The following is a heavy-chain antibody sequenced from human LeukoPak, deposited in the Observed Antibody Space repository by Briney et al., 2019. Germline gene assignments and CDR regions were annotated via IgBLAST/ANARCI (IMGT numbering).Heavy chain of an antibody. CDR2: IGGSDTIV. V-gene: IGHV3-11*01. D-gene: IGHD1-7*01. J-gene: IGHJ4*02. Sequence: GGSLRLSCGASEFNVNDYYMSWVRQAPGKGLEWISDIGGSDTIVAYAGSVEGRFTISRDIAKNSLFLQMNSLRADDTAVYYCARELVAGTLDHWGQGILVTVSS. CDR3: ARELVAGTLDH. CDR1: EFNVNDYY.